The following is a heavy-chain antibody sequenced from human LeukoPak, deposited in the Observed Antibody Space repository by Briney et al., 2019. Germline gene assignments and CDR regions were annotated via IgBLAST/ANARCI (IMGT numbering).Heavy chain of an antibody. CDR2: ISDSGGST. J-gene: IGHJ4*02. Sequence: GGPLRLSCAASGFTFSSYAMSWVRQAPGKGLEWVSAISDSGGSTYYADSVKGRFTISRDNSKNTVYLQMNSLSAEDTAVYYCAKDRRGCSSTSCYYQFDYWGQGTLVTVSS. V-gene: IGHV3-23*01. D-gene: IGHD2-2*01. CDR1: GFTFSSYA. CDR3: AKDRRGCSSTSCYYQFDY.